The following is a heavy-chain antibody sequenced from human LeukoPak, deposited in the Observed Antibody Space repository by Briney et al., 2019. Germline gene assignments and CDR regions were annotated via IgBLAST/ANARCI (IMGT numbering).Heavy chain of an antibody. CDR2: IYHSGST. V-gene: IGHV4-30-2*01. Sequence: SETLSLTCTVSGGSISSGGYYWSWIRQPPGKGLEWIGYIYHSGSTYYNPSLKSRVTISVDKSKNQFSLKLSSVTAADTAVYYCASSVKVATRYYFDYWGQGTLVTVSS. J-gene: IGHJ4*02. D-gene: IGHD5-12*01. CDR3: ASSVKVATRYYFDY. CDR1: GGSISSGGYY.